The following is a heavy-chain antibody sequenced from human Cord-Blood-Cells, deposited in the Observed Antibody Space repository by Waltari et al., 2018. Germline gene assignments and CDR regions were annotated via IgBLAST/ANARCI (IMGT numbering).Heavy chain of an antibody. CDR3: ARHSVEQNWFDP. V-gene: IGHV4-59*08. J-gene: IGHJ5*02. Sequence: QVQLQESGPGLVKPSETLSLTCTVSVGSIISYYWSWIRQPPGKGLEWIGYIYCSGSTNYNPSLKSRVTISVDTSKNQFSLKLSSVTAADTAVYYCARHSVEQNWFDPWGQGTLVTVSS. CDR2: IYCSGST. CDR1: VGSIISYY.